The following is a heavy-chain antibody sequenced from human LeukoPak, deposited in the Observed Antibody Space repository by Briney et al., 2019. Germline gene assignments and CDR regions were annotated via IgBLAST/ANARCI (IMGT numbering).Heavy chain of an antibody. CDR1: GFTFSSYS. J-gene: IGHJ1*01. CDR2: ISSSSTYI. Sequence: GGSLRLSCTASGFTFSSYSMNWVRQAPGKGLEWVSSISSSSTYIYYADSVKGRFTISRDNAKNSLYLQMNSLRAEDTAMYYCALEMRKKSSSWFRAAEYFQHWGQGTLVTVSS. V-gene: IGHV3-21*01. D-gene: IGHD6-13*01. CDR3: ALEMRKKSSSWFRAAEYFQH.